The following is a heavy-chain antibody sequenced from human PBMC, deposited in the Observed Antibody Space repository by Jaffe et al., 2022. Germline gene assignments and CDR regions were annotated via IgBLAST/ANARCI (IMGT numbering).Heavy chain of an antibody. CDR3: ARESPMEYVYYMDV. J-gene: IGHJ6*03. Sequence: EVQLVESGGGLVQPGGSLRLSCAASGFTVSSNYMSWVRQAPGKGLEWVSVIYSGGSTYYADSVKGRFTISRDNSKNTLYLQMNSLRAEDTAVYYCARESPMEYVYYMDVWGKGTTVTVSS. CDR1: GFTVSSNY. V-gene: IGHV3-66*02. CDR2: IYSGGST. D-gene: IGHD2-8*01.